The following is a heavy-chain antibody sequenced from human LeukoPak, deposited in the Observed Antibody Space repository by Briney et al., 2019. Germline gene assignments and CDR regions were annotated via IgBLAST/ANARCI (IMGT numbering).Heavy chain of an antibody. J-gene: IGHJ6*02. D-gene: IGHD2/OR15-2a*01. V-gene: IGHV1-8*01. Sequence: ASVKVSCKASGYTFTSYDINWVRQATGQGLEWMGWMNPNSGNTGYAQKFQGRVTMTRNTSISTAYMELSSLRSEDTAVYYGARGEPLFFYYCSGMDVWGQGTTVTISS. CDR1: GYTFTSYD. CDR2: MNPNSGNT. CDR3: ARGEPLFFYYCSGMDV.